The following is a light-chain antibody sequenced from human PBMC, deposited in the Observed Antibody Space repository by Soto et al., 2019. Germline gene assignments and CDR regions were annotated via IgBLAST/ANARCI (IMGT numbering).Light chain of an antibody. Sequence: ESVLTQSPGTLSLSPGERATLSCRASQSVSSSHLAWYQQKPGQAPRLLISGASSRATGIPDRFTGSGSGTDFTLTISRLEPEDCAVYYGQRYGSSPRTFGQGNKVEI. V-gene: IGKV3-20*01. J-gene: IGKJ1*01. CDR3: QRYGSSPRT. CDR2: GAS. CDR1: QSVSSSH.